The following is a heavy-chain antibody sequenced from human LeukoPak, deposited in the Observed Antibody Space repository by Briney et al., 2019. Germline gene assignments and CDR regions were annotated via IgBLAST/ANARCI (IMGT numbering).Heavy chain of an antibody. CDR3: ARGRSSDHYYDSSGYYGIFDY. Sequence: PSETLSLTCTVSGGSINTYYWSWIRQPAGKGLEWIGRIYSSGTTHYNPSLKSRVTMSVDTSKNQFSLKLSSVTAADTAVYYCARGRSSDHYYDSSGYYGIFDYWGQGTLVTVSS. CDR1: GGSINTYY. CDR2: IYSSGTT. D-gene: IGHD3-22*01. V-gene: IGHV4-4*07. J-gene: IGHJ4*02.